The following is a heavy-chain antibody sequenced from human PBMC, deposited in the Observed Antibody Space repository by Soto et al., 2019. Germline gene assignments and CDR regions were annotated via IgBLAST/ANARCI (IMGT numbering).Heavy chain of an antibody. J-gene: IGHJ3*02. CDR3: AKNYYDFWSGHDAFDI. CDR1: GFTFSSYA. D-gene: IGHD3-3*01. Sequence: GGSLRLSCAASGFTFSSYAMSWVRQAPGKGLEWVSAISGSGGSTYYADSVKGRFTISRDNSKNTLYLQMNSLRAEDTAVYYFAKNYYDFWSGHDAFDIWGQGTRVTVSS. V-gene: IGHV3-23*01. CDR2: ISGSGGST.